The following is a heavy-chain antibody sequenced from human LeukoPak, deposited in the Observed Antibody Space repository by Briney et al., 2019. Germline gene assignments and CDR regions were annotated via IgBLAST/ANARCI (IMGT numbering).Heavy chain of an antibody. V-gene: IGHV3-48*01. CDR1: GFTFSAYS. J-gene: IGHJ4*02. CDR2: ISSTGNTI. Sequence: GGSLRLSCAASGFTFSAYSLRWVRQAPGKGLEWLSYISSTGNTIYYAGSVKGRFTISRDNAKNSLYLQMNSLRAEDTAVYYCVGSKAPFFYFDYWGQGILVTVSS. D-gene: IGHD2/OR15-2a*01. CDR3: VGSKAPFFYFDY.